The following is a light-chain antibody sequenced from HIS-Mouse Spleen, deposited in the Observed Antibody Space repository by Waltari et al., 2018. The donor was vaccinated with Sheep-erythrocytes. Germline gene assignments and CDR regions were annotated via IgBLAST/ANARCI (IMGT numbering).Light chain of an antibody. CDR3: SSYTSSSTWV. J-gene: IGLJ3*02. V-gene: IGLV2-14*01. Sequence: QSALTQPASVSGSPGQSITISCTGTSSDVGGYNYVSWYQQHPGKAPKLMIYEVSNRPSGVSNRFSGSKSGHTASLPISGLQAEDEADYYCSSYTSSSTWVFGGGTKLTVL. CDR2: EVS. CDR1: SSDVGGYNY.